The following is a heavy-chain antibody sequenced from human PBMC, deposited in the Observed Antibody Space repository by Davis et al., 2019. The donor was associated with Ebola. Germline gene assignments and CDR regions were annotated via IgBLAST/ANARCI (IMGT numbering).Heavy chain of an antibody. Sequence: GESLKISCAASGFTFSSYDMHWVRQAPGRGLAWVAFIRKDGNNERYADSVKGRFTISRDNSKNTLYLQMNSLRPEDTAVYYCAKDFPGRGMGFDHWGQGTLVTASS. D-gene: IGHD2-15*01. CDR3: AKDFPGRGMGFDH. J-gene: IGHJ4*02. CDR2: IRKDGNNE. CDR1: GFTFSSYD. V-gene: IGHV3-30*02.